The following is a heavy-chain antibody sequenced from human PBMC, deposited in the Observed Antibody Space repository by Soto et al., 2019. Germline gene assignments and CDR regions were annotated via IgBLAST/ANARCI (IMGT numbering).Heavy chain of an antibody. J-gene: IGHJ4*02. V-gene: IGHV4-34*01. CDR2: INHSGST. D-gene: IGHD5-12*01. CDR3: ARGLKSRDVVATINHFDY. Sequence: SETLSLTCAVYGGSFSGYYWSWIRQPPGKGLEWIGEINHSGSTNYNPSLKSRVTISVDTSKNQFSLKLSSVTAADTAVYYCARGLKSRDVVATINHFDYSGQGTLVTVS. CDR1: GGSFSGYY.